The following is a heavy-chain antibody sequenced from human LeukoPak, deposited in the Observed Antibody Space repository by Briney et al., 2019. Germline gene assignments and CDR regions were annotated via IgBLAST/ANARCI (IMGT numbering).Heavy chain of an antibody. CDR2: IKSDGSST. J-gene: IGHJ4*02. Sequence: PGGSLRLSCAASGFTFSRYWMHCVRQAPGKGLVWVSRIKSDGSSTIYADSVKGRFTISRDNAKNTLYLQMNSLRAEDTALYYCARDYYGPEYWGQGTLVTVSS. D-gene: IGHD3-10*01. CDR3: ARDYYGPEY. CDR1: GFTFSRYW. V-gene: IGHV3-74*01.